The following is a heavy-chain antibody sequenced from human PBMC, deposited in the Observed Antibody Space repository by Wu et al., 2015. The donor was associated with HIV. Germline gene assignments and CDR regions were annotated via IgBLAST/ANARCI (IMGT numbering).Heavy chain of an antibody. CDR2: ISDYERNI. V-gene: IGHV1-18*01. Sequence: QVQLVQSGIEVKKSGASVKVSCKASGYNFNGFGIIWVRQAPGQGLEWMGWISDYERNIHYGQKFRGRLTLTADTVTSTAFMDLRNLRSDDTAIYFCARGRYSSNTGFFDFWGQGTLVT. CDR3: ARGRYSSNTGFFDF. D-gene: IGHD3-9*01. J-gene: IGHJ4*02. CDR1: GYNFNGFG.